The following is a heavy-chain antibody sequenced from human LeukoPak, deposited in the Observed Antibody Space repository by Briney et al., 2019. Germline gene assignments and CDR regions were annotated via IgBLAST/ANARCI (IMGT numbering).Heavy chain of an antibody. Sequence: ASVKVSCKASGYTFTGYYMHWVRQAHGRGLEWMGWISPNSGGTNYAQKFQGRVTMTRDTSISTAYMELSRLRSDDTAVYYCAMYDFWSGYQRDNWFDPWGQGTLVTVSS. D-gene: IGHD3-3*01. CDR3: AMYDFWSGYQRDNWFDP. CDR2: ISPNSGGT. J-gene: IGHJ5*02. CDR1: GYTFTGYY. V-gene: IGHV1-2*02.